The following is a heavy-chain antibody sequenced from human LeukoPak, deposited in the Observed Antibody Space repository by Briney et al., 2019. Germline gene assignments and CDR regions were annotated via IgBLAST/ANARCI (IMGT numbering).Heavy chain of an antibody. D-gene: IGHD3-3*01. CDR3: ARDLAIFGVVIEYYFDY. V-gene: IGHV1-2*02. CDR2: INPNSGGT. CDR1: GYTFTGYY. J-gene: IGHJ4*02. Sequence: ASVKVSCKASGYTFTGYYMHRVRQAPGQGLEWMGWINPNSGGTNYAQKFQGRVTMTRDTSISTAYMELSRLRSDDTAVYYCARDLAIFGVVIEYYFDYWGQGTLVTVSS.